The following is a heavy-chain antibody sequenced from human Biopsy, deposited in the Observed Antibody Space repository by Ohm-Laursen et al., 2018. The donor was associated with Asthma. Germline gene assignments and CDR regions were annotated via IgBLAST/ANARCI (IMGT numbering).Heavy chain of an antibody. D-gene: IGHD6-13*01. Sequence: TLSLTWSLSSGSGGYMRSGNYYWGWIRQPPEKGLEWIGSIYYSGTTYYNPSLESRVTVSADPSKNQFCLKLTSVTAADTAVYYCVRGSSSWHHGPFHYYYGLDVWGEGTTATVSS. J-gene: IGHJ6*04. CDR1: SGSGGYMRSGNYY. V-gene: IGHV4-39*01. CDR2: IYYSGTT. CDR3: VRGSSSWHHGPFHYYYGLDV.